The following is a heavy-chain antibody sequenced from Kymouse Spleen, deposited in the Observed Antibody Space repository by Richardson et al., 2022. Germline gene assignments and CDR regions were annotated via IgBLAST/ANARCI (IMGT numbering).Heavy chain of an antibody. D-gene: IGHD6-6*01. Sequence: QVQLQQWGAGLLKPSETLSLTCAVYGGSFSGYYWSWIRQPPGKGLEWIGEINHSGSTNYNPSLKSRVTISVDTSKNQFSLKLSSVTAADTAVYYCARGPEYSSSLAYYFDYWGQGTLVTVSS. CDR3: ARGPEYSSSLAYYFDY. J-gene: IGHJ4*02. CDR2: INHSGST. V-gene: IGHV4-34*01. CDR1: GGSFSGYY.